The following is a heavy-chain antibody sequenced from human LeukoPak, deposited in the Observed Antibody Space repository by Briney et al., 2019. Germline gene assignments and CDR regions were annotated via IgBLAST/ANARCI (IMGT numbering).Heavy chain of an antibody. D-gene: IGHD1-26*01. CDR1: GNSVSSGSYY. Sequence: SETLSLTCTVSGNSVSSGSYYWSWIRQPPGKGLEWIGYIYYSGSTNYNPSLKSRVTISVDTSRNQFSLKLSSVTAADTAVYYCARDTPTYFDYWGQGTLVTVSS. CDR3: ARDTPTYFDY. J-gene: IGHJ4*02. V-gene: IGHV4-61*01. CDR2: IYYSGST.